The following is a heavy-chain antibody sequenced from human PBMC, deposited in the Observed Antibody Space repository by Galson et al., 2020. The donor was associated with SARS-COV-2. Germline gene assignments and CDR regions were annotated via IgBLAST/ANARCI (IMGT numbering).Heavy chain of an antibody. CDR2: IYYTGTT. V-gene: IGHV4-59*13. D-gene: IGHD2-2*01. Sequence: SETLSLTCTVSSGSINNYYWNWIRQPPGKGLEWIGFIYYTGTTNYNPSLRSRVSISMDTSKNQFSLKLTSVAAADTAVYYRASSPTYPKYQFDHWGPGTLGTVSS. CDR3: ASSPTYPKYQFDH. CDR1: SGSINNYY. J-gene: IGHJ4*01.